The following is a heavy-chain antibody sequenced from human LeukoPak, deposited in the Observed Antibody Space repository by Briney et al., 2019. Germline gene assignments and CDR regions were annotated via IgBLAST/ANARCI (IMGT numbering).Heavy chain of an antibody. CDR3: ASLNYYDSSGYFEIRTFDY. CDR2: INHSGST. CDR1: GGSFSGYY. V-gene: IGHV4-34*01. Sequence: PSETLSLTCAVYGGSFSGYYWSWIRQPPGKGLEWIGEINHSGSTNYNPPLKSRVTISVDTSKNQFSLKLSSVTAADTAVYYCASLNYYDSSGYFEIRTFDYWGQGTLVTVSS. J-gene: IGHJ4*02. D-gene: IGHD3-22*01.